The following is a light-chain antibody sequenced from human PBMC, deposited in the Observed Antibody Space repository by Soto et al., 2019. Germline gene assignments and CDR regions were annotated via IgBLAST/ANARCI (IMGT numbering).Light chain of an antibody. CDR3: QQYNSYPGT. J-gene: IGKJ1*01. Sequence: DIQMTQSPSTLSASIGDRVTITCRASQTINNWLAWYQQKPGKAPNLLIYTASSLESGVPSRFSGSGSGTEFTLTISSLQPDDFATYYCQQYNSYPGTFGQGTKVEIK. CDR1: QTINNW. V-gene: IGKV1-5*03. CDR2: TAS.